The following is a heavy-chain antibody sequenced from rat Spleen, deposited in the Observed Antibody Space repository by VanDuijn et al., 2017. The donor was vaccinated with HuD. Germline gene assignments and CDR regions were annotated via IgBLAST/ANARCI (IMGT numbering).Heavy chain of an antibody. CDR2: MWRSGST. V-gene: IGHV2-45*01. J-gene: IGHJ4*01. CDR1: GFSLTSYH. CDR3: ARAPGNGYVMDA. D-gene: IGHD5-1*01. Sequence: QVQLKESGPGLVQPSQTLSLTCTVSGFSLTSYHVHWVRQPPGKGLEWVGVMWRSGSTEYNSALKSRLSISRDTSKNHIFLKMNSLQSEDTTTYYCARAPGNGYVMDAWGQGASVTVSS.